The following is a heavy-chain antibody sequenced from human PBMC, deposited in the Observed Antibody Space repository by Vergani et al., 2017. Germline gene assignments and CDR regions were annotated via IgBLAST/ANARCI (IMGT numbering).Heavy chain of an antibody. V-gene: IGHV3-7*01. CDR1: GFTFSSYW. CDR2: IKQDGSEK. D-gene: IGHD3-22*01. CDR3: ARRITMIVLFSAHYYYMDV. Sequence: EVQLVESGGGLVQPGGSLRLSCAASGFTFSSYWMSWVRPAPGKGLEWVANIKQDGSEKYYVDSVKGRFTISRDNAKNSLYLQMNSLRAEDTAVYYCARRITMIVLFSAHYYYMDVWGKGTTVTVSS. J-gene: IGHJ6*03.